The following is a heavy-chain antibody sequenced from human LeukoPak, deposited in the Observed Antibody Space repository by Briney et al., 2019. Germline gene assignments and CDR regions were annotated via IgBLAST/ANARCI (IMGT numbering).Heavy chain of an antibody. CDR1: GFTFSSYS. CDR2: ISSSSSYM. D-gene: IGHD3-3*01. CDR3: AREAGYDFWSGYYFDY. V-gene: IGHV3-21*01. Sequence: GGSLRLSCAASGFTFSSYSMNWVRQAPGKGLEWVSSISSSSSYMYHADSVKGRFTISRDNAKNSLYLQMNSLRAEDTAVYYCAREAGYDFWSGYYFDYWGQGTLVTVSS. J-gene: IGHJ4*02.